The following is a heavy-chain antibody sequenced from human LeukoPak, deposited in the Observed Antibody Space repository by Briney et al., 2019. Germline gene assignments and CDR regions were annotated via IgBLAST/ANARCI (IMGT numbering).Heavy chain of an antibody. D-gene: IGHD6-13*01. Sequence: ASVKVSCKASGYTFIKYAINWMRQAPGQGLEWMGWINTNTGNPTYAQDFTGRFVFSLDTSVSTAYLQIFSLKAEDTAVYYCARRLAAAAGIFGPWGQGTLVTVSS. J-gene: IGHJ5*02. CDR2: INTNTGNP. V-gene: IGHV7-4-1*01. CDR3: ARRLAAAAGIFGP. CDR1: GYTFIKYA.